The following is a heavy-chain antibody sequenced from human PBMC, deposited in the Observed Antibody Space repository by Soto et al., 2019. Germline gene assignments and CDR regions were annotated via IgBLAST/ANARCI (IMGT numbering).Heavy chain of an antibody. CDR2: LIPILGIA. J-gene: IGHJ4*02. CDR3: ARGKTATTPFGY. CDR1: GGTFSSYT. V-gene: IGHV1-69*02. Sequence: QVQLVQSGAEVKKPGSSVKVSCKASGGTFSSYTISWVRQAPGQGLEWMGRLIPILGIANYAQKFQGRVTITADKSTSTAYMELSSLRSEDTAVYYCARGKTATTPFGYWGQGTLVTVSS. D-gene: IGHD6-25*01.